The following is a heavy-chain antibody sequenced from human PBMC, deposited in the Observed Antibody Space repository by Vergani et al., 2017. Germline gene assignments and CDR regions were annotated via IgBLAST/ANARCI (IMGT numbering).Heavy chain of an antibody. CDR3: AREGYSSSWNSGAFDI. CDR1: GGTFSSYT. V-gene: IGHV1-69*08. D-gene: IGHD6-13*01. CDR2: IIPILGIA. Sequence: QVQLVQSGAEVKKPGSSVKVSCKASGGTFSSYTISWVRQAPGQGLEWMGRIIPILGIANYAQKFQGRVTMTRDTSTSTVYMELSSLRSEDTAVYYCAREGYSSSWNSGAFDIWGQGTMVTVSS. J-gene: IGHJ3*02.